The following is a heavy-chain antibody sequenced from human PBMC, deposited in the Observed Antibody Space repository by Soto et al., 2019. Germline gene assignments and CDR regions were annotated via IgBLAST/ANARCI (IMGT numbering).Heavy chain of an antibody. CDR3: ASIYGPYYFDY. Sequence: PSETLSLTCTVSGGSISSDTYYWGWIRQPPGKGLEWIGSIYYSGSTYYNASLKSRVTISVDTSKNQFSLKLNSVTAADTAVYYCASIYGPYYFDYWGQGTLVTVSS. CDR2: IYYSGST. J-gene: IGHJ4*02. D-gene: IGHD4-17*01. V-gene: IGHV4-39*01. CDR1: GGSISSDTYY.